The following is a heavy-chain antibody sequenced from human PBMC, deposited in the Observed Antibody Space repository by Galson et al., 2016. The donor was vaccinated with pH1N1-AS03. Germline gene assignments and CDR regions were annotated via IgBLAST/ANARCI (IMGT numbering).Heavy chain of an antibody. V-gene: IGHV6-1*01. CDR1: GDSVSSNSVA. CDR2: TYYRSRWYN. J-gene: IGHJ6*02. CDR3: VRGRSSAMDV. D-gene: IGHD5/OR15-5a*01. Sequence: CAISGDSVSSNSVAWNWIRQSPSRGLEWLGRTYYRSRWYNDYALSVKSRITINPDTSKNQFSLHLNSVTSEDTAVYYCVRGRSSAMDVWGQGTTVTVSS.